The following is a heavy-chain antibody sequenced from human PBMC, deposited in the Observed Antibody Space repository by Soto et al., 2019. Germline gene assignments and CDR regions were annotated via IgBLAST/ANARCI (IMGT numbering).Heavy chain of an antibody. J-gene: IGHJ4*02. V-gene: IGHV5-51*01. CDR1: GYRFSSFW. D-gene: IGHD5-18*01. Sequence: GESLKISCKISGYRFSSFWIAWVRQKPGKGLEWMGIIYPGDATTIYSPSFQGQVTISADKSTSTAYLQWSSLKASDTAMYYCARRGGYRYGFGYWGQGTLVTVS. CDR2: IYPGDATT. CDR3: ARRGGYRYGFGY.